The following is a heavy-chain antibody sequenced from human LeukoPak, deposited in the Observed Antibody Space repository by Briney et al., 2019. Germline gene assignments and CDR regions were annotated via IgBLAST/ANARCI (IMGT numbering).Heavy chain of an antibody. J-gene: IGHJ4*02. CDR2: ISGSGGST. Sequence: PGGSLRLSCAASGFTFSSYAMSWVRQAPGKGLEWVSAISGSGGSTYYADSVKGRFTISRDNSKNTLYLQMNSLRAEDTAVYYCYQLLFPPRGAVYWGQGTLVTVSS. V-gene: IGHV3-23*01. CDR1: GFTFSSYA. CDR3: YQLLFPPRGAVY. D-gene: IGHD2-2*01.